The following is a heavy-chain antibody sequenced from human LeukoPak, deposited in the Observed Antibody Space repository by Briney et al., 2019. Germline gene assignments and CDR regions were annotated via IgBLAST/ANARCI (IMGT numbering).Heavy chain of an antibody. V-gene: IGHV1-2*02. J-gene: IGHJ3*01. CDR3: ARDRSGSLVAFDF. CDR2: INPNSGGT. Sequence: ASVKVSCKASGYTFTGYYMHWVRQAPGQGLEWMGWINPNSGGTNYAQKFQGRVTMTRDTSISTAYMELSRLRSDDTAMYYCARDRSGSLVAFDFWGPGTMVTVSS. CDR1: GYTFTGYY. D-gene: IGHD3-10*01.